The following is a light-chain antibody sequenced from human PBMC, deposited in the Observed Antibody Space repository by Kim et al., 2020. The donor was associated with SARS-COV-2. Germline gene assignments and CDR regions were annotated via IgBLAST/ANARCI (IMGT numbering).Light chain of an antibody. CDR1: QTIITY. J-gene: IGKJ5*01. CDR3: QQSYSTPPN. CDR2: AAS. V-gene: IGKV1-39*01. Sequence: DIQMTQSPSSLSASVGDRVTITCRASQTIITYLNWYQNKPGKAPNLLIYAASSLQSGVPSRFSGSGSGTDFTLTISSLQPEDFATYYCQQSYSTPPNFGQGTRLEIK.